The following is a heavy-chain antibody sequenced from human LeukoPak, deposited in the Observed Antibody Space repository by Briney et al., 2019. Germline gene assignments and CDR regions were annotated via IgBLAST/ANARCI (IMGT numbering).Heavy chain of an antibody. CDR1: GGSISSGGYS. V-gene: IGHV4-30-2*01. Sequence: SQTLSLTCAVSGGSISSGGYSWCWIRQPPGKGLEWIGYIYHSGSTYYNPSLKSRVTISVDRSKNQFSLKLSSVTAADTAVYYCARGVAVAGTVFDYWGQGTLVTVSS. CDR3: ARGVAVAGTVFDY. J-gene: IGHJ4*02. CDR2: IYHSGST. D-gene: IGHD6-19*01.